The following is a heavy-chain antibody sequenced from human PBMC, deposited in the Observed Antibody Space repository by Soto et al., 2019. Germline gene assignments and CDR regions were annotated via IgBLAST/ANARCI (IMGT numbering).Heavy chain of an antibody. D-gene: IGHD6-25*01. CDR2: IHYSGST. CDR3: ARPHGGSSGWDNWFDP. V-gene: IGHV4-59*01. Sequence: QVQLQESGPGLVKPSETLSLTCTVSGGSISSYYWSWIRQPPGKGLEWIGYIHYSGSTNYNPSLKRRVTISVDPSKNQFSLKLRSVTAADTAVYYCARPHGGSSGWDNWFDPWGQGTLVTVSS. CDR1: GGSISSYY. J-gene: IGHJ5*02.